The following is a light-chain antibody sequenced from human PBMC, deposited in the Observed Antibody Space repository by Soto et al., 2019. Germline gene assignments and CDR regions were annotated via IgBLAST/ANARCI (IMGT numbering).Light chain of an antibody. V-gene: IGKV1-39*01. J-gene: IGKJ4*01. CDR2: GAS. CDR3: QQGSSTLT. CDR1: QSINRY. Sequence: DIQMTQSPSSLSASVGDRVTITCRASQSINRYLNWYQQKPGTAPKLLIPGASSLQSGVPSRFSGSGSGTDFTLTISRLQPEDFATYYCQQGSSTLTFGGGTKVEIK.